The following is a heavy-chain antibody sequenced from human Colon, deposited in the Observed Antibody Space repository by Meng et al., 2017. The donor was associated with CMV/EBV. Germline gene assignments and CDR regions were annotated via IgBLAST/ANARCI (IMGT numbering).Heavy chain of an antibody. Sequence: GESLKISCATSGFTFTNYGMHWVRQTPGKGLEWVAFIHRDASGPFYADSVKGRFTISRDNSKNTLYLRMIDLRAEDTAMYYCAKQGGITIFGVVTPFDYWGQGTLVTVSS. D-gene: IGHD3-3*01. CDR1: GFTFTNYG. CDR2: IHRDASGP. J-gene: IGHJ4*02. V-gene: IGHV3-30*02. CDR3: AKQGGITIFGVVTPFDY.